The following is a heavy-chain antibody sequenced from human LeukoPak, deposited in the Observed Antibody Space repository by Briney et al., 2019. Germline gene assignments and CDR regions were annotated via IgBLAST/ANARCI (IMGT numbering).Heavy chain of an antibody. D-gene: IGHD3-9*01. Sequence: SETLSLTCTVSGGSISSYYWSWIRQPPGKGLEWIGYIYYSGSTNYNPSLKSRVTISVDTSKNQFSLKLSSVTAADTAVYYCARDNILTGYYPNWFDPWGQGTLVTVSS. CDR3: ARDNILTGYYPNWFDP. V-gene: IGHV4-59*01. CDR2: IYYSGST. J-gene: IGHJ5*02. CDR1: GGSISSYY.